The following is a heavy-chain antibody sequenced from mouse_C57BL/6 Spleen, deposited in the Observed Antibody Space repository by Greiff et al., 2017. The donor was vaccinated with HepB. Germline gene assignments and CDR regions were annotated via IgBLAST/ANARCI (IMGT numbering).Heavy chain of an antibody. J-gene: IGHJ4*01. V-gene: IGHV5-17*01. Sequence: EVHLVESGGGLVKPGGSLKLSCAASGFTFSDYGMHWVRQAPEKGLEWVAYISSGSSTIYYADTVKGRFTISRDNAKNNLFLQMTSLRSEDTAMYYCARGENGYDGVYAMDYWGQRTSVTVSS. D-gene: IGHD2-2*01. CDR1: GFTFSDYG. CDR2: ISSGSSTI. CDR3: ARGENGYDGVYAMDY.